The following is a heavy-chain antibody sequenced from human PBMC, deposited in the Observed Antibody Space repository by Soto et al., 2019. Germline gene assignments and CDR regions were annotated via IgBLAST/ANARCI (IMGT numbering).Heavy chain of an antibody. CDR1: GFTFDDYA. CDR3: AKDVSSAGTGGFDY. CDR2: ISWNSGSI. J-gene: IGHJ4*02. D-gene: IGHD6-13*01. V-gene: IGHV3-9*01. Sequence: EVQLVESGGGLVQPGRCLRLSCAASGFTFDDYAMHWVRQAPGKGLEWVSGISWNSGSIGYADSVKGRFTISRDNAKNSLYLQMNSLRAEDTALYYCAKDVSSAGTGGFDYWGQATLVTVSS.